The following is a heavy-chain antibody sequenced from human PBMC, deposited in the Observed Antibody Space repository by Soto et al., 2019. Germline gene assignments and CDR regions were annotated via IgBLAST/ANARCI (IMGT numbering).Heavy chain of an antibody. CDR2: FDPEDGET. J-gene: IGHJ6*02. V-gene: IGHV1-24*01. Sequence: ASVKVSCKVSGYTLTELSMHWVRQAPGKGLEWMGGFDPEDGETIYEQKFQGRVTMTEDTSTDTAYMELSSLRSEDTAVYYCATPPPYYYDSSGPGMDVWGQGTTVTVSS. CDR3: ATPPPYYYDSSGPGMDV. D-gene: IGHD3-22*01. CDR1: GYTLTELS.